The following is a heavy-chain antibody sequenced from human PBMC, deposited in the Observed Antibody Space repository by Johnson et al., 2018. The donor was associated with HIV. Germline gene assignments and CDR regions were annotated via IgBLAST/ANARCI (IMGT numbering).Heavy chain of an antibody. CDR1: GISVIKNY. Sequence: VQLVESGGGLVQPGGSLRLSCEASGISVIKNYMSWVRQAPGKGLEWVSLIYSGDNTKYADSVKGRFTISRDNSKNSLYLQMNSLRAEDTAVYYCARDPDVTPGAFDIWGQGTMVTVSS. J-gene: IGHJ3*02. D-gene: IGHD2-15*01. CDR2: IYSGDNT. CDR3: ARDPDVTPGAFDI. V-gene: IGHV3-66*01.